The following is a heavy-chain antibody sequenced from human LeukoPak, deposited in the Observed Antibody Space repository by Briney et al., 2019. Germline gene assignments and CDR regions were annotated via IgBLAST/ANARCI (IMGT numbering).Heavy chain of an antibody. J-gene: IGHJ4*02. CDR1: GFTFSNYP. CDR3: ARESSGYHDY. CDR2: ISSNGDVT. V-gene: IGHV3-64*01. D-gene: IGHD3-22*01. Sequence: VGSLRLSCAASGFTFSNYPIHWVRQAPGKGLEYVSAISSNGDVTYYANSVKGRFTISRDNSKNTLYLQMGSLRPEDMAVYYCARESSGYHDYWGQGTLVTVSS.